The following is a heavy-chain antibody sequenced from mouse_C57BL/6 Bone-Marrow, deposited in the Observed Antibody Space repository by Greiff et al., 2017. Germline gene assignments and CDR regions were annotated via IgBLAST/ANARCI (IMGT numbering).Heavy chain of an antibody. CDR1: GYTFTSYW. J-gene: IGHJ1*03. D-gene: IGHD1-1*02. CDR3: AAYGYWYFDV. CDR2: IHPNSGST. Sequence: QVQLQQPGAELVKPGASVKLSCKASGYTFTSYWMHWVKQRPGQGLEWIGMIHPNSGSTNYNEKFKSKATLTVDKSSSTAYMQLSSLTSEDSAGDYCAAYGYWYFDVWGTGTTVTVSS. V-gene: IGHV1-64*01.